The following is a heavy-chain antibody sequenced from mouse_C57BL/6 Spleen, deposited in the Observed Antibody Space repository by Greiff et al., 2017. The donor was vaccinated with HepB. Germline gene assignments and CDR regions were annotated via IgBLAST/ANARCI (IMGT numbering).Heavy chain of an antibody. CDR2: IWTGGGT. Sequence: QVQLKESGPGLVAPSQCLSITCTVSGFSLTSYAISWVRQPPGKGLEWLGVIWTGGGTNYNSAPKSRLSISKDNSKSQVFLKMNSLQTDDTARYYCARSYGSSYDAMDYWGQGTSVTVSS. CDR1: GFSLTSYA. CDR3: ARSYGSSYDAMDY. D-gene: IGHD1-1*01. V-gene: IGHV2-9-1*01. J-gene: IGHJ4*01.